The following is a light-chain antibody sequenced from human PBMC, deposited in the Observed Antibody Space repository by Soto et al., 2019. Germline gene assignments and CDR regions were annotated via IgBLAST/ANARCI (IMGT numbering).Light chain of an antibody. CDR2: GAS. Sequence: DIQMTQSPSTLSASVGDRVTISCRASQSVTSRLAWYQQKPGKAPKLLIYGASNLESGVPSRFSGSGSGTEFTLTISSLQPDDFATYYCQQYNSYSLIFGGGTTVEIK. CDR1: QSVTSR. J-gene: IGKJ4*01. V-gene: IGKV1-5*01. CDR3: QQYNSYSLI.